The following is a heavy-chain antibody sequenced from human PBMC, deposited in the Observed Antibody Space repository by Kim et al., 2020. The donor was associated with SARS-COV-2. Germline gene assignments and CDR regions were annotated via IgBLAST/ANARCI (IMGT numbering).Heavy chain of an antibody. CDR3: ANGVIQGYYYYYGMDV. J-gene: IGHJ6*02. D-gene: IGHD3-16*01. Sequence: KFQGRVTITADESTSTAYMELSSLRSEDTAVYYCANGVIQGYYYYYGMDVWGQGTTVTVSS. V-gene: IGHV1-69*01.